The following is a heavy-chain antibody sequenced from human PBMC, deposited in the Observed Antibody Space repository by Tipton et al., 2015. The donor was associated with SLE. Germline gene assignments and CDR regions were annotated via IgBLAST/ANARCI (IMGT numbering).Heavy chain of an antibody. CDR3: AKAGLNYCGDY. CDR1: GFTFSSYA. CDR2: IRNSGDTT. Sequence: SLRLSCAASGFTFSSYAMSWVRQAPGKGLEWVSSIRNSGDTTYYADSVTGRFTISRDNSKNTLYLQMNSLGAEDTALYYCAKAGLNYCGDYWGQGTLVAVSS. J-gene: IGHJ4*02. D-gene: IGHD3-10*01. V-gene: IGHV3-23*01.